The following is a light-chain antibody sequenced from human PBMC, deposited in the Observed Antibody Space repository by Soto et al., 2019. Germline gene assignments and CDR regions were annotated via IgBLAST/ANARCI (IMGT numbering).Light chain of an antibody. V-gene: IGKV1-39*01. CDR1: QSITTY. J-gene: IGKJ4*02. CDR3: HQICSAPLT. Sequence: DIQMTQPPSSLSASVGDRATITCRARQSITTYLNWYQQKPGKAPKPLIYAASSLQSGVPTRFSGSGSETEFTLSISSLEPEDFAAYFCHQICSAPLTFGGGTTGDIK. CDR2: AAS.